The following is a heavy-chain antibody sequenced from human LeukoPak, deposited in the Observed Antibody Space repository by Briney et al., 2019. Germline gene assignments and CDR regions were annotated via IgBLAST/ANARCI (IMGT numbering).Heavy chain of an antibody. Sequence: SKTLSLTCAVYGGSFSGYYWSWIRQPPGKGLEWIGEINHSGSTNYNPSLKSRVTISVDTSKNQFSLKLSSVTAADTAVYYCARADIVATIDYYYYYMDVWGKGTTVTVSS. J-gene: IGHJ6*03. D-gene: IGHD5-12*01. V-gene: IGHV4-34*01. CDR3: ARADIVATIDYYYYYMDV. CDR2: INHSGST. CDR1: GGSFSGYY.